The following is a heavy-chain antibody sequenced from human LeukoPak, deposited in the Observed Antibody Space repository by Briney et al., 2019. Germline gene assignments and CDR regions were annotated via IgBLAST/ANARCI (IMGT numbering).Heavy chain of an antibody. D-gene: IGHD5-18*01. CDR2: INHSGST. J-gene: IGHJ4*02. Sequence: SETLSLPCAVYGQSLSGYYWSWIRQPPGKGLEWIGEINHSGSTNYNPSLKSRVTISVDTSKNQFSLKLSSVTAADTAVYYCARAGSYGYGYWGQGTLVTVSS. V-gene: IGHV4-34*01. CDR1: GQSLSGYY. CDR3: ARAGSYGYGY.